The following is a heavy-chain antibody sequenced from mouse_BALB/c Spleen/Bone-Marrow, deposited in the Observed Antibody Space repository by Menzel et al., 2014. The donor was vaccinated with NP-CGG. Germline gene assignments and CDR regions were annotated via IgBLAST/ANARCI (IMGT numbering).Heavy chain of an antibody. Sequence: EVKLMQSGPELVKPGASVKISCKASGYSFTGYFMNWVMQSHGKSLEWIGRINPYNGDTFYNQKFKDKATLTIDKSSSTAHMELRSLASEDSAVYYCARSYDYDRGAWFAYWGQGTLVTVSA. J-gene: IGHJ3*01. V-gene: IGHV1-20*02. CDR3: ARSYDYDRGAWFAY. D-gene: IGHD2-4*01. CDR2: INPYNGDT. CDR1: GYSFTGYF.